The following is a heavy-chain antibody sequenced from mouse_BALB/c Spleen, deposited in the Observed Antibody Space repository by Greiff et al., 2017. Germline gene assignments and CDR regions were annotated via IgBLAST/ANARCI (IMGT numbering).Heavy chain of an antibody. CDR2: ISDGGSYT. CDR3: ARGRDGYYWFAY. J-gene: IGHJ3*01. CDR1: GFTFSDYY. V-gene: IGHV5-4*02. D-gene: IGHD2-3*01. Sequence: EVKLVESGGGLVKPGGSLKLSCAASGFTFSDYYMYWVRQTPEKRLEWVATISDGGSYTYYPDSVKGRFTISRDNARNILYLQMSSLRSEDTAMYYCARGRDGYYWFAYWGQGTLVTVSA.